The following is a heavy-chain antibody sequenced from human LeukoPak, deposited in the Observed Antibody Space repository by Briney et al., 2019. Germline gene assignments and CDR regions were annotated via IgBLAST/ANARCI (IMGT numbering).Heavy chain of an antibody. J-gene: IGHJ5*02. CDR1: GFTFSSSG. CDR2: IRSGGSDK. D-gene: IGHD2-15*01. V-gene: IGHV3-30*02. CDR3: AKSLGYCRGGSCYP. Sequence: GGSLRLSCAASGFTFSSSGMHWVRQAPGKGLEWVASIRSGGSDKNYADSVKGRFTISRDNSKNTLYLEMSSLRPEDTAIYSCAKSLGYCRGGSCYPWGQGTLVTVSS.